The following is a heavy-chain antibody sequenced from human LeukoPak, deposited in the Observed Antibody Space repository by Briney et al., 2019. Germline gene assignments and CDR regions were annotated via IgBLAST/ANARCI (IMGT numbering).Heavy chain of an antibody. CDR2: IYYSGST. J-gene: IGHJ6*03. D-gene: IGHD2-15*01. CDR1: GGSISSSSYY. Sequence: SETLSLTCTVSGGSISSSSYYWGWIRQPPGKGLEWIGSIYYSGSTYYSPSLKSRVTISVDMSKNQFSLKLSSVTAADTAVYYCARQVELPDYYYYYMDVWGKGTTVTVSS. V-gene: IGHV4-39*01. CDR3: ARQVELPDYYYYYMDV.